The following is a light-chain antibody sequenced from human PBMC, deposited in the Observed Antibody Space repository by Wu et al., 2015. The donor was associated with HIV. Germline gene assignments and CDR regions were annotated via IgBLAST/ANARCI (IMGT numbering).Light chain of an antibody. J-gene: IGKJ4*01. CDR2: VPS. Sequence: PSQSVGERLSLVPAEAWPGSHGSSSIVPSTRATGVPARFSGSGSGTDFTLTISSLQSEDSAFYYCQQYNDWPLFGGGTKIEI. CDR3: QQYNDWPL. CDR1: QSVGER. V-gene: IGKV3-15*01.